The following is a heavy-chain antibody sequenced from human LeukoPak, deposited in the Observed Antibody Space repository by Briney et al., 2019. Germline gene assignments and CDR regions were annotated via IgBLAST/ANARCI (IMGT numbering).Heavy chain of an antibody. D-gene: IGHD6-19*01. J-gene: IGHJ4*02. CDR3: ARAVSGRFDY. CDR1: GGSMSPYH. CDR2: IYYSGST. Sequence: PSETLSLTCTVSGGSMSPYHWGWIRHPPGKGREWTGYIYYSGSTNYNPSLNSRVTISVATSKNQFSLRLSSVTAADTAIYYCARAVSGRFDYWGQGTLVTVSS. V-gene: IGHV4-59*08.